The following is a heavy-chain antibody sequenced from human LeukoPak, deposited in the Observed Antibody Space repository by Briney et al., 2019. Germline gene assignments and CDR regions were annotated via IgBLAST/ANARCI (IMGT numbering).Heavy chain of an antibody. CDR1: GHSFTTFW. CDR2: IYPGDSDV. V-gene: IGHV5-51*01. D-gene: IGHD5-12*01. Sequence: GESLKISCKVSGHSFTTFWIGWVRQMRGKGLEWMGIIYPGDSDVRYSPSFEGQVTISVDRSLTTAYLQWSSLKASDTAMYYCARYSSGSANYYFHEWGQGTLVTVSS. J-gene: IGHJ4*02. CDR3: ARYSSGSANYYFHE.